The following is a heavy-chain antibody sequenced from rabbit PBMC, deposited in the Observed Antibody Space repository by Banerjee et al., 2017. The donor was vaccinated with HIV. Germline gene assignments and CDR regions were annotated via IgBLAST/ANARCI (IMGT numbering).Heavy chain of an antibody. CDR2: IYAGSSGST. D-gene: IGHD6-1*01. Sequence: QEQLEESGGDLVKPGASLTLTCTASGFSFSSGYYMCWVRQAPGKGLEWIACIYAGSSGSTYYASWAKGRFTISKSSSTTVTLQMTSLTAADTATYFCARATNRYGDIGYAYVTDAFDPWGPGTLVTVS. CDR1: GFSFSSGYY. CDR3: ARATNRYGDIGYAYVTDAFDP. J-gene: IGHJ2*01. V-gene: IGHV1S45*01.